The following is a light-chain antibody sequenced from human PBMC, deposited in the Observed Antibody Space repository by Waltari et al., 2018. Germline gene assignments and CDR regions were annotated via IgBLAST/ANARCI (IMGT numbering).Light chain of an antibody. CDR3: QHYVRLPAT. Sequence: EIVLTQSPGTLSLSPGERATLSCWASQSVGGTLAWYQQKPGQAPRLLIYGASSRATGIPDRFSVSGSGTEFSLTISRLEPEDFAVYYCQHYVRLPATFGQGTKVEIK. CDR1: QSVGGT. J-gene: IGKJ1*01. V-gene: IGKV3-20*01. CDR2: GAS.